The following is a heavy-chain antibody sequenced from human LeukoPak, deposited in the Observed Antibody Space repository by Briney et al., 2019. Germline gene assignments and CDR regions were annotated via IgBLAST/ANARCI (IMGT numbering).Heavy chain of an antibody. V-gene: IGHV4-59*01. CDR1: GGSISTYY. J-gene: IGHJ4*02. CDR2: IDYSGAT. Sequence: PSETLSLTCTVSGGSISTYYWSWIRQPPGKGLEWIGYIDYSGATNYNPSLKSRVTISVDTSKNHFSLKLNSVTAADTAVYYCAGSGSVWGQGTLVTVSS. D-gene: IGHD3-10*01. CDR3: AGSGSV.